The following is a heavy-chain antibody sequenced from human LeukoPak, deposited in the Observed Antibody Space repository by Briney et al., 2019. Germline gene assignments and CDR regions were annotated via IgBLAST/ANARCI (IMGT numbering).Heavy chain of an antibody. D-gene: IGHD2-2*02. Sequence: GGSLRLSCAASGVTFSSYGMHWVRQAPGKGLEWVSSISSSSSSYIYYADSVKGRFTISRDNAKNSLYLQMNSLRAEDTAVYYCARTTERRLIVVVPAAISAFDIWGQGTMVTVSS. CDR2: ISSSSSSYI. CDR3: ARTTERRLIVVVPAAISAFDI. J-gene: IGHJ3*02. V-gene: IGHV3-21*01. CDR1: GVTFSSYG.